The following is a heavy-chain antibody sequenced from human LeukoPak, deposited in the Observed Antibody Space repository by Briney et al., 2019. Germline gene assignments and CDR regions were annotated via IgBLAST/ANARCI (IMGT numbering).Heavy chain of an antibody. CDR1: GYTFTSYY. J-gene: IGHJ3*02. D-gene: IGHD3-10*01. CDR2: INPSGGST. CDR3: ARASFSMVRGVHDAFDI. Sequence: ASVKVSCKASGYTFTSYYMHWVRQAPGQGLEWMGIINPSGGSTSYAQKFQGRVTMTRDTSTSTVYMELSSLRSEDTAVYYCARASFSMVRGVHDAFDIWGQGTLLTVSS. V-gene: IGHV1-46*01.